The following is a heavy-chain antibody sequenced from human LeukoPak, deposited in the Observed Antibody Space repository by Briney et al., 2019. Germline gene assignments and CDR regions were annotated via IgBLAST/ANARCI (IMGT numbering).Heavy chain of an antibody. V-gene: IGHV6-1*01. CDR3: ARDPAYNYGMDV. CDR1: GDSVSSHISA. Sequence: SQTLSLTCAISGDSVSSHISAWNWIRQSPSRGLEWLGRTYYRSKWYHDYAVSVRSRISINPDTSKNQFSLQLTSVTPEDTAVYYCARDPAYNYGMDVWGQGTTVTVSS. CDR2: TYYRSKWYH. D-gene: IGHD2-2*01. J-gene: IGHJ6*02.